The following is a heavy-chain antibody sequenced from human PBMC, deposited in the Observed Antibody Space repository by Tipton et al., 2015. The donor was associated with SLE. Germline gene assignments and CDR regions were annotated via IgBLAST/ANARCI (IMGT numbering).Heavy chain of an antibody. CDR2: MTYSGGA. V-gene: IGHV4-39*07. CDR1: GASISSSPYY. Sequence: TLSLTCTVSGASISSSPYYWGLIRQPPEKGVEYVATMTYSGGAYFNPSLERRVSMSLDTSKNQFSLMLTSVTAADTAVYYCARGPTPVDPWGQGTLVTVSS. CDR3: ARGPTPVDP. J-gene: IGHJ5*02.